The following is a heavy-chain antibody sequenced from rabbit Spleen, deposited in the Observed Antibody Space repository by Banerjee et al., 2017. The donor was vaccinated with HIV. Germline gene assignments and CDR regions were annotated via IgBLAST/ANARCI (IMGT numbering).Heavy chain of an antibody. J-gene: IGHJ3*01. Sequence: QEQLVESGGGLVQPEGSLTLTCKASGVSFNDKDVMCWVRQAPGKGLEWIGYIDPVFGSTYYASWVNGRFSISRENTQNTVSLQVTSLTAVDTATYFCARFRGSSSVDYPLWGQGTLVTVS. V-gene: IGHV1S47*01. CDR2: IDPVFGST. D-gene: IGHD1-1*01. CDR3: ARFRGSSSVDYPL. CDR1: GVSFNDKDV.